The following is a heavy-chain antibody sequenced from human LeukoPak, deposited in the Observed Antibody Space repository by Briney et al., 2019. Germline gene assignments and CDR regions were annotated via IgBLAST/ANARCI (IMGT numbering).Heavy chain of an antibody. Sequence: GGSLRLSCAASGFTVSSNYMSWVRQAPGKGLEWVSVIYSGGSTYYADSVKGRFTISRDNSKNTLYLQMNSLRAEDTAVYYRARGYSSGWYGFYFDYWGQGTLVTVSS. CDR1: GFTVSSNY. CDR2: IYSGGST. J-gene: IGHJ4*02. CDR3: ARGYSSGWYGFYFDY. D-gene: IGHD6-19*01. V-gene: IGHV3-53*01.